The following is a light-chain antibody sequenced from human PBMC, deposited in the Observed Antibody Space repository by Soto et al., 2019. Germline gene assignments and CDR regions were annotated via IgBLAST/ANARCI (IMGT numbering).Light chain of an antibody. Sequence: DIQMTQSPSSLSASVGDRVTITCRASQGISHILAWYQQKPGKVPKLLIYAASILQTGVPPRFSGSGSGTDFTLTISSLQPEDVATYYCQKYNTVPRTFGQGTKVEI. CDR1: QGISHI. CDR3: QKYNTVPRT. CDR2: AAS. J-gene: IGKJ1*01. V-gene: IGKV1-27*01.